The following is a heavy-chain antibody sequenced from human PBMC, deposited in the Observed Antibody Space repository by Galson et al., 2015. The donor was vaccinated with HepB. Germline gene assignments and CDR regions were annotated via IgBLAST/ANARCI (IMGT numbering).Heavy chain of an antibody. V-gene: IGHV6-1*01. CDR1: GDSVSSNSAA. CDR3: ARDGTYCGGDCYSDAFDI. CDR2: TYYRSKWYN. D-gene: IGHD2-21*01. Sequence: CAISGDSVSSNSAAWNWIRQSPSRGLEWLGRTYYRSKWYNDYAVSVKSRITINPDTSKNQFSLQLNSVTPEDMAVYYCARDGTYCGGDCYSDAFDIWGQGTMVTVSS. J-gene: IGHJ3*02.